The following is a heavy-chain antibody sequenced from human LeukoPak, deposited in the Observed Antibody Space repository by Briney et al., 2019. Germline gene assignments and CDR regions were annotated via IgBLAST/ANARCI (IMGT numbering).Heavy chain of an antibody. CDR3: ARERGNYDILTGYYQGAFDI. J-gene: IGHJ3*02. D-gene: IGHD3-9*01. Sequence: GGSLRLSCAASGFTVSSNYMSWVRQAPGKGLEWVSVIYSGGSTYYADSVKGRFTISRDNSKNTLYLQMNSLRAEDTAVYYCARERGNYDILTGYYQGAFDIWGQGTMVTVSS. V-gene: IGHV3-66*01. CDR1: GFTVSSNY. CDR2: IYSGGST.